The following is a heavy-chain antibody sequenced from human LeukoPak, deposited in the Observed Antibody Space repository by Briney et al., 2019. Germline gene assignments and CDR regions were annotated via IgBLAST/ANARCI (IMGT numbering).Heavy chain of an antibody. CDR3: AKDLNGSGALLHYYYYMDV. J-gene: IGHJ6*03. CDR2: TNGSST. V-gene: IGHV3-74*01. CDR1: GFTFSSYW. D-gene: IGHD3-10*01. Sequence: GGSLRLSCAASGFTFSSYWMHWVRQAPGKGLVWVSRTNGSSTSYAYSEKGRVTISIDNAKNTRYLQMNSLRAEDTAVYYCAKDLNGSGALLHYYYYMDVWGKGTTVTVSS.